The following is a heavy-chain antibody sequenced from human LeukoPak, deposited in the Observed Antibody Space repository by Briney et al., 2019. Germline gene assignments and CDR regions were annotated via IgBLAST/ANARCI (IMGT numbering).Heavy chain of an antibody. Sequence: SETLSLTCTVSGGSISSYYWSWIRQPPGKGLEWIGYIYYSGSTNYNPSLKSRVTISVDTSKNQFSLKLSSVTAADTAVYYCARGGRYTDAFDIWGQGTMVTVSS. CDR3: ARGGRYTDAFDI. V-gene: IGHV4-59*08. CDR2: IYYSGST. J-gene: IGHJ3*02. D-gene: IGHD2-2*02. CDR1: GGSISSYY.